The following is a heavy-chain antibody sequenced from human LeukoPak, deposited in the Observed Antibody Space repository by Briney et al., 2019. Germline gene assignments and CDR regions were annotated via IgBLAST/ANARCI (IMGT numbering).Heavy chain of an antibody. V-gene: IGHV1-8*03. D-gene: IGHD2-2*02. CDR3: ARATVVAGYCTTTRCYKPFDI. CDR1: GYTFTGYY. J-gene: IGHJ3*02. Sequence: ASVKVSCKASGYTFTGYYMHWVRQAPGQGLEWMGWMNPNSANTGYSQKFQGRVTFTRDTSISTAYMELSSLRSEDTAVYFCARATVVAGYCTTTRCYKPFDIWGQGTMVTVSS. CDR2: MNPNSANT.